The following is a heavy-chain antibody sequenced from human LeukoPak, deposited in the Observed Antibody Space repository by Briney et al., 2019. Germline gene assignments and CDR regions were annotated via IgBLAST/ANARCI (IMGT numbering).Heavy chain of an antibody. CDR1: GYTFTSYG. J-gene: IGHJ4*02. V-gene: IGHV1-18*01. CDR3: ARAAHDYSKTYFDY. CDR2: ISAYNGNT. Sequence: ASVKVSCKASGYTFTSYGISWGRQAPGQGLGWMGWISAYNGNTNYAQKLQGRVIMTTDTSTSTAYMELRSLRSDDTAVYYCARAAHDYSKTYFDYWGQGTLVTVSS. D-gene: IGHD4-11*01.